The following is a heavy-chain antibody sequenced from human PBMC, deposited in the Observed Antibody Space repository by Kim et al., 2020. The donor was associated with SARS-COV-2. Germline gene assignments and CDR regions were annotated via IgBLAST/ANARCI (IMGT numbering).Heavy chain of an antibody. CDR3: AREGSGSYPDY. V-gene: IGHV3-33*01. CDR2: K. J-gene: IGHJ4*02. Sequence: KYYAESVKGRFTISRDNSKNTLYLQMNSLGAEDTAVYYCAREGSGSYPDYWGQGTLVTVSS. D-gene: IGHD3-10*01.